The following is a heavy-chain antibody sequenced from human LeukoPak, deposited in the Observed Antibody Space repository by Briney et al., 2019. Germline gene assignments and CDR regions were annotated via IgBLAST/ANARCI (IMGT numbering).Heavy chain of an antibody. CDR2: INPNSGGT. J-gene: IGHJ4*02. V-gene: IGHV1-2*02. Sequence: ASVKVSCKASGYTFTGYYMHWVRQAPGQGLEWMGWINPNSGGTNYAQKFQGRVTMTRDTSINTAYMELNRLRSDDTAVYYCAVRRGNVATRFDYWGQGTLVTVSS. CDR3: AVRRGNVATRFDY. CDR1: GYTFTGYY. D-gene: IGHD3-16*01.